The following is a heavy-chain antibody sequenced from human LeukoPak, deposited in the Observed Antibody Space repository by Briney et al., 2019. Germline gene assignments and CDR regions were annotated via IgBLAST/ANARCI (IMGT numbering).Heavy chain of an antibody. CDR3: ASLPSTYYYYGMDV. V-gene: IGHV4-59*08. CDR2: IYYSGST. Sequence: SETLSLTCTVSGGSISSYYWSWIRQPPGKGLEWIGYIYYSGSTNYNPSLMSRVTISVDTSKNQFSLKLSSVTAADTAVYYCASLPSTYYYYGMDVWGQGTTVTVSS. CDR1: GGSISSYY. D-gene: IGHD2/OR15-2a*01. J-gene: IGHJ6*02.